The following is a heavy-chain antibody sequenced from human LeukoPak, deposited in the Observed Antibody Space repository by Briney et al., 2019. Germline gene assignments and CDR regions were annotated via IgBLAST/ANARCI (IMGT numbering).Heavy chain of an antibody. V-gene: IGHV3-30*18. J-gene: IGHJ6*02. D-gene: IGHD3-3*01. CDR3: AKDLAYYDFWCGYSSSGYDPRGMDV. CDR1: GFTFSSYG. CDR2: ISYDGSNK. Sequence: GGSLRLSCAASGFTFSSYGMHWVRQAPGKGLEWVAVISYDGSNKYYADSVKGRFTISRDNSKNTLYLQMNSLRAEDTAVYYCAKDLAYYDFWCGYSSSGYDPRGMDVWGQGTTVTVSS.